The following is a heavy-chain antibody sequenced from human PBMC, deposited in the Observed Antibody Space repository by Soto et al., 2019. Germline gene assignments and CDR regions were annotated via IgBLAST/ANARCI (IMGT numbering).Heavy chain of an antibody. CDR1: GYTFTSYA. CDR3: ARWKGAFWSVYSNLDY. CDR2: INAGNGNT. J-gene: IGHJ4*02. D-gene: IGHD3-3*01. V-gene: IGHV1-3*01. Sequence: QVQLVQSGAEVKKPGASVKVSCKASGYTFTSYAMHWVRQAPGQRLEWMGWINAGNGNTKYSQKFQGRVTITRDTSASTAYMELSSLRFEDTAVYYCARWKGAFWSVYSNLDYWGQGTLVTVSS.